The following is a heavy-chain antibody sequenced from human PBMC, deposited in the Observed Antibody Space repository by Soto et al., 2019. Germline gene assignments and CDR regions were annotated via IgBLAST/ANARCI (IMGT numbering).Heavy chain of an antibody. Sequence: SETLSLTCTVSGGSISSGDYYWSWIRQPPGKGLEWIGYIYYSGSTYYNPSLKSRVTISVDTSKNQFSLKLSSVTAADTAVYYCARDVYSGYDWWYYFDYWGQGTRVTVSS. D-gene: IGHD5-12*01. CDR1: GGSISSGDYY. CDR2: IYYSGST. V-gene: IGHV4-30-4*01. CDR3: ARDVYSGYDWWYYFDY. J-gene: IGHJ4*02.